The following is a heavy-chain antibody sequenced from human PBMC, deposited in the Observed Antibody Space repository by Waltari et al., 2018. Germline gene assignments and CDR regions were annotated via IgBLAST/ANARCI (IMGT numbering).Heavy chain of an antibody. Sequence: CRICVRQSPQRRLEWIGQVHGSGSTDYSPSFASLITVSIDRSNNQFSLKLTGATAADTAVYYCARDRGRGLYLDTWGPGTLVTVSP. D-gene: IGHD2-15*01. CDR3: ARDRGRGLYLDT. CDR2: VHGSGST. J-gene: IGHJ4*02. V-gene: IGHV4-4*02. CDR1: C.